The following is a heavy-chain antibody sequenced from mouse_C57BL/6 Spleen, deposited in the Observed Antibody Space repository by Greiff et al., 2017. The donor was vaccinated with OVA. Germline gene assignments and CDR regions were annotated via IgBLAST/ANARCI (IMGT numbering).Heavy chain of an antibody. CDR2: IRSKSNNYAT. J-gene: IGHJ3*01. D-gene: IGHD1-1*01. V-gene: IGHV10-1*01. Sequence: GGGLVQPKGSLKLSCAASGFSFNTYAMNWVRQAPGKGWEWVARIRSKSNNYATYYADSVKDRFTISRDDSESMLYLQMNNLKTEDTAMYYCVSPSSSWFAYWGQGTLVTVSA. CDR1: GFSFNTYA. CDR3: VSPSSSWFAY.